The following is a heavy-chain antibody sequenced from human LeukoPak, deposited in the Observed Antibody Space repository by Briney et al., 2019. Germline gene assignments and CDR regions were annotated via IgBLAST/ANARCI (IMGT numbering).Heavy chain of an antibody. D-gene: IGHD3-9*01. Sequence: PSETLSLTCTVSGGSISSYYWSWIRQPPGKGLEWIGYIYYSGSTNYNPSLKSRVTISVDASKNQFSLKLSSVTAADTAVYYCAREKPYYDIRGAFDIWGQGTMVTVSS. CDR2: IYYSGST. CDR1: GGSISSYY. CDR3: AREKPYYDIRGAFDI. V-gene: IGHV4-59*01. J-gene: IGHJ3*02.